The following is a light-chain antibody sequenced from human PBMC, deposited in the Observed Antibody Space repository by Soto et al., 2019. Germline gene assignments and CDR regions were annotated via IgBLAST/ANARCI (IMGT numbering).Light chain of an antibody. V-gene: IGKV1-39*01. CDR1: QTISTY. CDR3: QQSHGIPYT. CDR2: AAS. J-gene: IGKJ2*01. Sequence: DIQMTQSPSSLSASVGDRATINCRASQTISTYLNWYQQNPGKAPKLLIYAASTLQSGVPSRFSGSGSGTDFTLTITSLQPEDFATYYCQQSHGIPYTFGQGTKLEIK.